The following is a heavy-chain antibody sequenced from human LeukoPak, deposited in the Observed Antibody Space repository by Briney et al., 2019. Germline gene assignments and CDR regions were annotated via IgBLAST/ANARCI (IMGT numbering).Heavy chain of an antibody. J-gene: IGHJ4*02. V-gene: IGHV1-2*02. CDR1: GYTFTGYS. Sequence: ASVKVSCKASGYTFTGYSMHWLRQAPGQGLEWMGWINPNSGGTSYAHNFQGRVTMTRDTSISTVYVELSRLRSDDTAVYYCATSVRYSDWSFFRLAYWGQGTQVTVSS. CDR2: INPNSGGT. D-gene: IGHD3-9*01. CDR3: ATSVRYSDWSFFRLAY.